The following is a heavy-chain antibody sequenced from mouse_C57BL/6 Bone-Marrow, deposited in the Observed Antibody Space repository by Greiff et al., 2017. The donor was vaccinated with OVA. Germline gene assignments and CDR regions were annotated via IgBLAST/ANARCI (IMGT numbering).Heavy chain of an antibody. V-gene: IGHV5-17*01. J-gene: IGHJ4*01. CDR1: GFTFSDYG. CDR2: ISSGSSTI. D-gene: IGHD2-2*01. CDR3: AREVMVTDYYAMDY. Sequence: EVKLMESGGGLVKPGGSLKLSCAASGFTFSDYGMHWVRQAPEKGLEWVAYISSGSSTIYYADTVKGRFTISRDNAKNTLFLQMTSLRSEDTAMYYCAREVMVTDYYAMDYWGQGTSVTVSS.